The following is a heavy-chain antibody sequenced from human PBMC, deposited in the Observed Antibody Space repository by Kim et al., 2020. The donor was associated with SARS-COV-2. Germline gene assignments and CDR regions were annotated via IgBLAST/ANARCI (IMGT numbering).Heavy chain of an antibody. CDR3: AKATTGPYGSGSYYNPFLDY. CDR1: GFTFDDYA. V-gene: IGHV3-43*02. J-gene: IGHJ4*02. Sequence: GGSLRLSCAASGFTFDDYAMHWVRQAPGKGLEWVSLISGDGGSTYYADSVKGRFTISRDNSKNSLYLQMNILRTEDTALYYCAKATTGPYGSGSYYNPFLDYWGQGTLVTVSS. CDR2: ISGDGGST. D-gene: IGHD3-10*01.